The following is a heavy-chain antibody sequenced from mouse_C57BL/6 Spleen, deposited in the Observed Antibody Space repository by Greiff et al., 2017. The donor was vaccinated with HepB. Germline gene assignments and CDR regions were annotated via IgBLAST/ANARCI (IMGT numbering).Heavy chain of an antibody. CDR2: IYPGDGDT. V-gene: IGHV1-82*01. CDR3: ARGRGKQGYFDV. CDR1: GYAFSSSW. J-gene: IGHJ1*03. Sequence: SGPELVKPGASVKISCKASGYAFSSSWMNWVKQRPGKGLEWIGRIYPGDGDTNYNGKFKGKATLTADKSSSTAYMQLSSLTSEDSAVYFCARGRGKQGYFDVWGTGTTVTVSS.